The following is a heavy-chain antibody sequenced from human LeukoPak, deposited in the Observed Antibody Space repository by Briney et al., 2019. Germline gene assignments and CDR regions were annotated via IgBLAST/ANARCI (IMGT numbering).Heavy chain of an antibody. CDR1: EFTFSYYA. Sequence: PGGSLRLSCAASEFTFSYYAMHWVRQAPGKGLEYVSGISSNGDNTYYANSVKGRFTISRDNSKNTLSLQMGSLISEDMAVYYCARSYYNSLYMDVWGQGTLVTVSS. J-gene: IGHJ4*02. CDR2: ISSNGDNT. D-gene: IGHD1-26*01. V-gene: IGHV3-64*01. CDR3: ARSYYNSLYMDV.